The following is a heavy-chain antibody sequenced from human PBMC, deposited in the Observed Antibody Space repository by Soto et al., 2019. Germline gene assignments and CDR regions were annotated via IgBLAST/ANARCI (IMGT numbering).Heavy chain of an antibody. CDR2: IYPGDSDT. CDR3: ARHDSGSIPSYYYHGMDV. J-gene: IGHJ6*02. V-gene: IGHV5-51*01. D-gene: IGHD3-10*01. CDR1: GYSFTSYW. Sequence: GESLKISWKVSGYSFTSYWVGWVRQMPGKGLEWMGIIYPGDSDTRYSPSFQGQVTISADKSISTAYLQWSSLKASDTAMYYCARHDSGSIPSYYYHGMDVWGQGTTVTVPS.